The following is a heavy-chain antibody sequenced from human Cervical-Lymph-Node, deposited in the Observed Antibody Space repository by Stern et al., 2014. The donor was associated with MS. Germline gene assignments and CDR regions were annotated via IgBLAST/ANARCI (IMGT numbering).Heavy chain of an antibody. J-gene: IGHJ6*02. Sequence: EMKLVESGGGLVRPGGTLGLSCEASGFTFCNYAMTWVRQAPGKGLEWISSISGSGGNTFYADSVKGRFTISRDNSKNIVDLQMNSLRAEDTAIYHCTKGKTVTGSGYGIDVWGQGTTVTVSS. D-gene: IGHD6-19*01. V-gene: IGHV3-23*04. CDR1: GFTFCNYA. CDR3: TKGKTVTGSGYGIDV. CDR2: ISGSGGNT.